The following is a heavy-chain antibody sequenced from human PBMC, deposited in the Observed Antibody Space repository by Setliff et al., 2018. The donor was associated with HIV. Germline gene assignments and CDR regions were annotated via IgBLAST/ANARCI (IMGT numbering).Heavy chain of an antibody. J-gene: IGHJ4*02. V-gene: IGHV3-30*03. D-gene: IGHD6-6*01. CDR2: ILYDGSNK. Sequence: GGSLRLSCAASGFRFRSYGMHWVRQAPGKGLEWVAVILYDGSNKYYADSVKGRFTISRDNLKKRVYLQMSSLRAEDTAVYFCARDTGQLVYYFDSWGQGTLVTVSS. CDR3: ARDTGQLVYYFDS. CDR1: GFRFRSYG.